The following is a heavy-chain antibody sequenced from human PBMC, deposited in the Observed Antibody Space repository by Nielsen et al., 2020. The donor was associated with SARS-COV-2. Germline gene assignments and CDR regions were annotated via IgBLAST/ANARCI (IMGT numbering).Heavy chain of an antibody. CDR2: IYYSGST. J-gene: IGHJ4*02. CDR1: GGSISSFY. V-gene: IGHV4-59*01. CDR3: ARGPHDYGDYWLGY. D-gene: IGHD4-17*01. Sequence: SETLSLTCTVSGGSISSFYWTWIRQPPGKGLEWIGYIYYSGSTNYNPFLKSRVTISVDTSKNQFSLNLSSVTAADTAVYYCARGPHDYGDYWLGYWGQGTLVTVSS.